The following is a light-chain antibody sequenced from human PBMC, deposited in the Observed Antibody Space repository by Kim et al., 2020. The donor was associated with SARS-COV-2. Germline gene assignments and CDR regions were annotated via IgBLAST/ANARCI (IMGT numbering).Light chain of an antibody. CDR2: VAP. Sequence: SLQERAPPSRGARQSVCSDSLAWYQQNPGQAPRPLIYVAPRRAPGIPDGFSGSGFGTDFTFTITRRRPEDLAVYYCQQYRSAPATFAEGTKGDIK. J-gene: IGKJ1*01. CDR1: QSVCSDS. CDR3: QQYRSAPAT. V-gene: IGKV3-20*01.